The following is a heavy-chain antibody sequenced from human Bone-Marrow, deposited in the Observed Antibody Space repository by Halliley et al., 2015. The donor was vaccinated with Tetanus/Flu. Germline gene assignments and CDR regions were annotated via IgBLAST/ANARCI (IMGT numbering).Heavy chain of an antibody. D-gene: IGHD3-10*01. CDR3: ARRTPTVRYYYYGMDV. J-gene: IGHJ6*02. CDR2: INHSGST. V-gene: IGHV4-34*01. Sequence: EINHSGSTNNTPSLKSRVTISVAPSKTRFSRKLSSVTAADTAVYYCARRTPTVRYYYYGMDVWGQGTTVTVSS.